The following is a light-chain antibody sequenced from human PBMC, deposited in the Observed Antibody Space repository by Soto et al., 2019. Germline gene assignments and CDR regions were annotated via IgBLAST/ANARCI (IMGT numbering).Light chain of an antibody. V-gene: IGKV1-5*01. CDR1: QSISSW. CDR2: DAS. Sequence: DIQMTQSPSTLSASVGDRVTITCRASQSISSWLAWYQQKPGKAPRLLIYDASSLESGVPSRFSGSGSGTDFPLTISSLQPDDFATYYCQQCFWHWTFGQGTKVDIK. J-gene: IGKJ1*01. CDR3: QQCFWHWT.